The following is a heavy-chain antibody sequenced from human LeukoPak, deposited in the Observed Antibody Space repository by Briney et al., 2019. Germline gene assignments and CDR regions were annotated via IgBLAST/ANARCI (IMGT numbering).Heavy chain of an antibody. D-gene: IGHD5-18*01. Sequence: GGSLRLSCAAAGLTVSSNYMTWVRQAPGKGLEWVSVFYNGINTYYADSVKGRFTISRDNSKNTLYLQMNSLRVEDTAVYFCARVGSGNTYGYADYWGQGTLVTVSS. CDR3: ARVGSGNTYGYADY. V-gene: IGHV3-66*01. J-gene: IGHJ4*02. CDR1: GLTVSSNY. CDR2: FYNGINT.